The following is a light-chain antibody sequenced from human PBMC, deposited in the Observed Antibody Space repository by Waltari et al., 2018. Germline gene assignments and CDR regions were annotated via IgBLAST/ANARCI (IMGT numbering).Light chain of an antibody. Sequence: DIVMTQSPDSLPVSLGERATVNCKSSQSVLYSSNTKNYLAWYQQKPGQPPKLLIYWAATRESGVPDRFSGSGSGTDFTLTISSRQAEDVAVYYCQQYYSTPRTFGQGTKVEI. V-gene: IGKV4-1*01. CDR3: QQYYSTPRT. CDR2: WAA. J-gene: IGKJ1*01. CDR1: QSVLYSSNTKNY.